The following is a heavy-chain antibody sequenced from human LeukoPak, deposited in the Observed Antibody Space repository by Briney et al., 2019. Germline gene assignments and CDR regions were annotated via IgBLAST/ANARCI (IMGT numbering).Heavy chain of an antibody. CDR2: IFYSGTT. CDR3: VAADSSLPYYFDY. D-gene: IGHD6-13*01. J-gene: IGHJ4*02. CDR1: GGSISSSGYY. V-gene: IGHV4-39*01. Sequence: SETLSLTCTVSGGSISSSGYYWGWIRQPPGKGLEWIGSIFYSGTTYYNPSLKSRVTISVDTSKNQFSLKLSSVTVADTAVYYCVAADSSLPYYFDYWGQGTLVTVSS.